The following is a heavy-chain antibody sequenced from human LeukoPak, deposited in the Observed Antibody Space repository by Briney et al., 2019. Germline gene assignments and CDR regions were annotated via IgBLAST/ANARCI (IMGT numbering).Heavy chain of an antibody. J-gene: IGHJ4*02. CDR3: ARDGHGGNSFDF. V-gene: IGHV1-2*02. D-gene: IGHD4-23*01. CDR2: INANSGGT. Sequence: ASVKVSCKASGYTFTGYYMHWVRQAPGQGVEWMGWINANSGGTDYAQKFQDRVTMTRDTSISTAYMELSRLTSDDTAVYYCARDGHGGNSFDFWGQGAPVTVSS. CDR1: GYTFTGYY.